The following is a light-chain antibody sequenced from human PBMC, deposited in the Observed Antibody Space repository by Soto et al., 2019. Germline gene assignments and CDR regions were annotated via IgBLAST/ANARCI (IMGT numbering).Light chain of an antibody. CDR2: DVS. CDR1: SSDVGGYNY. J-gene: IGLJ1*01. V-gene: IGLV2-11*01. Sequence: QTSLTQPRSGSGSPGQSVTISCNGTSSDVGGYNYVSWYQQHPGKAPKLMIYDVSKRPSGVPDRFSGSKSGNTASLTISGLQAEDEADYYCCSYAGSYKVFGTGTKV. CDR3: CSYAGSYKV.